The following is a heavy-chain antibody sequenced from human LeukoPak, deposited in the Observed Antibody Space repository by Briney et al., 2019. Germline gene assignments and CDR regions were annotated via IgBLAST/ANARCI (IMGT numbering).Heavy chain of an antibody. CDR1: GFSFSIYS. Sequence: GGSLRLSCAASGFSFSIYSMNWVRQAPGKGLEWVSYISGSGNAKHYTDSVKGRFTISRDNAKNALYLQMNSLRAEDTAVYFCARDYVYAFDYWGQGTLVTVSS. J-gene: IGHJ4*02. CDR2: ISGSGNAK. D-gene: IGHD2/OR15-2a*01. V-gene: IGHV3-48*01. CDR3: ARDYVYAFDY.